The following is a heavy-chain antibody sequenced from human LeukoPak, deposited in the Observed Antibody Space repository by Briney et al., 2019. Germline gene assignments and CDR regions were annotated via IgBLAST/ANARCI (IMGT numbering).Heavy chain of an antibody. CDR2: IWYDGSNK. D-gene: IGHD3-22*01. V-gene: IGHV3-33*06. Sequence: GGSLRLSCAASGFTFSSYGMHWVRQAPGKGLEWVAVIWYDGSNKYYADSVKGRFTISRDNAKNTVYLQMNTLRAEDTAVYYCAKRGNYDPISFSFSLESWGQGTLVTVSP. CDR3: AKRGNYDPISFSFSLES. CDR1: GFTFSSYG. J-gene: IGHJ4*02.